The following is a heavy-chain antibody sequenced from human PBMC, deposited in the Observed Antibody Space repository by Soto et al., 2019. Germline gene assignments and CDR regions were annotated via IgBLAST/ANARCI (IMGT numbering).Heavy chain of an antibody. CDR1: GFTFRSYN. CDR2: ISSSGSTI. Sequence: EVQLVESGGSLVQPGGSLRLSCAASGFTFRSYNMNWVRQAPGKGLEWVSYISSSGSTIYYADSVQGRFTISRDNAKNSLSLQMNSLRAEDTAVYYCARDSDRTAYDYMDVWGKGTTVTVSS. J-gene: IGHJ6*03. D-gene: IGHD1-1*01. V-gene: IGHV3-48*01. CDR3: ARDSDRTAYDYMDV.